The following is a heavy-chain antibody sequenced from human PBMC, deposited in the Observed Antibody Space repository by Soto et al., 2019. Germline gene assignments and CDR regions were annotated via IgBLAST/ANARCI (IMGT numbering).Heavy chain of an antibody. CDR3: VYTDYGYYGGRKGWFDP. V-gene: IGHV1-18*01. Sequence: QVQLVQSGAEVKKPGASVKVSCKASGYTFTSYGISWVRQAPGQGLEWMGWISAYNGNTNYAQKLQGRVTMTTDTSASTGCMELRSLRSHDTAVYDCVYTDYGYYGGRKGWFDPWGQGTLVTVSS. CDR2: ISAYNGNT. CDR1: GYTFTSYG. J-gene: IGHJ5*02. D-gene: IGHD4-17*01.